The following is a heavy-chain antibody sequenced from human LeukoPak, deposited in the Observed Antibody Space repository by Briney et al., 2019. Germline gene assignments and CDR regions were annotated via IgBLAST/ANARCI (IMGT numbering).Heavy chain of an antibody. CDR2: IWYDGSNK. V-gene: IGHV3-33*01. CDR3: ARDTGYCSSTSCYIVRSYYYYGMDV. CDR1: GFTFSSYG. D-gene: IGHD2-2*02. J-gene: IGHJ6*02. Sequence: PGGSLRLSCAASGFTFSSYGMHWVRQAPGKGLEWVAVIWYDGSNKYYADSVKGRFTISRDNSKNTLYLQMNSLRAEDTAVYYCARDTGYCSSTSCYIVRSYYYYGMDVWGQGTTVTVSS.